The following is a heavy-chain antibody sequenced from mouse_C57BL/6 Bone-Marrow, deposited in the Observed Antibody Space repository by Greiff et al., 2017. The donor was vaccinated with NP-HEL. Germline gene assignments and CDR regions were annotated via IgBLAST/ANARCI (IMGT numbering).Heavy chain of an antibody. CDR1: CFTIKHYY. D-gene: IGHD1-1*01. J-gene: IGHJ2*01. V-gene: IGHV14-2*01. Sequence: VQLPQSGAELVKPGASVKLSCTASCFTIKHYYLHLVQQRPEHGLEWIGRIDPEDGETKYAPKFPGNATLTAATSSNTAYMQLSSLTSEDTAVYYCARSLITTVVAVDYIDYWGQGTTLTVSS. CDR3: ARSLITTVVAVDYIDY. CDR2: IDPEDGET.